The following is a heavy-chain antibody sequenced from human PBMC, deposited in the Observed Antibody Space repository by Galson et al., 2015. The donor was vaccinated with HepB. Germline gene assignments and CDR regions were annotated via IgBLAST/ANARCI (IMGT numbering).Heavy chain of an antibody. CDR1: GFTFSSYG. V-gene: IGHV3-33*01. Sequence: SLRLSCAASGFTFSSYGMHWVRQAPGKGLEWVAVIWYDGSNKYYADSVKGRFTISRDNSKNTLYLQMNSLRAEDTAVYYCARDGLSGWYALPLYYYYYYMDVWGKGTTVTVSS. J-gene: IGHJ6*03. D-gene: IGHD6-19*01. CDR3: ARDGLSGWYALPLYYYYYYMDV. CDR2: IWYDGSNK.